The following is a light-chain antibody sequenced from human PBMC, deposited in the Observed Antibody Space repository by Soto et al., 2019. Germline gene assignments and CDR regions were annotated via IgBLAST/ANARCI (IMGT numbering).Light chain of an antibody. CDR3: TSYAGSNIWV. J-gene: IGLJ3*02. V-gene: IGLV2-8*01. CDR2: EVN. CDR1: SSDVGY. Sequence: QSALTRPPSASGSPGQSVTISCTGTSSDVGYVSWYQQYPGKAPKLMIYEVNKRPSGVPDRFSGSKSGKTASLTVSGLQPEDEADYHCTSYAGSNIWVFGGGTKLTVL.